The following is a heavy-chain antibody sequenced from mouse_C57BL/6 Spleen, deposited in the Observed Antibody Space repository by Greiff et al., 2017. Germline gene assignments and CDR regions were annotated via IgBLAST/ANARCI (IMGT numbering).Heavy chain of an antibody. D-gene: IGHD2-5*01. Sequence: VQLQQSVAELVRPGASVKLSCTASGFNIKNTYMHWVKQRPEQGLEWIGRIDPANGTTKYAPKFQGKATITADTSSNTAYLQLSILTSEDTAIYYCALPIVTRQYYAMDYWGQGTSVTVSS. CDR3: ALPIVTRQYYAMDY. CDR1: GFNIKNTY. CDR2: IDPANGTT. J-gene: IGHJ4*01. V-gene: IGHV14-3*01.